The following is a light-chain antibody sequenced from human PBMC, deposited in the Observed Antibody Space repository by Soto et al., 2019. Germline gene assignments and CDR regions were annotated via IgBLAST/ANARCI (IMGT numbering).Light chain of an antibody. Sequence: QSALTQPPSASGSPGQSVTISCTGTTSDIGAYNYVSWYQQRPGKAPKLIIYEVTRRPSGVPDRIFGSKSYTTASLTVSGPQAEDEADYYCSSFAGTNSFVFGTGTKLTVL. CDR1: TSDIGAYNY. CDR2: EVT. V-gene: IGLV2-8*01. J-gene: IGLJ1*01. CDR3: SSFAGTNSFV.